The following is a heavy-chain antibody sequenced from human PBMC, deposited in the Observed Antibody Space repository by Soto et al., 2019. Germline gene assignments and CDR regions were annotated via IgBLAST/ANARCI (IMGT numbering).Heavy chain of an antibody. D-gene: IGHD1-7*01. CDR2: ISGSGGST. J-gene: IGHJ4*02. V-gene: IGHV3-23*01. CDR1: GFTFSSYA. CDR3: AKDPGGWGPTGTTWGDY. Sequence: EVQLLESGGGLVQPGGSLRLSCAASGFTFSSYAMSWVRQAPGKGLEWVSAISGSGGSTYYADSVKGRFTISRDNSKNTLYLQMNSLRAEDTAVYYCAKDPGGWGPTGTTWGDYWGQGTLVTVSS.